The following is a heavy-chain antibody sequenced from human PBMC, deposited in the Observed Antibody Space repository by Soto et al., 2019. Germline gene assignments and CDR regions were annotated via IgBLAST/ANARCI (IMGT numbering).Heavy chain of an antibody. CDR3: ARGLYDSGSFYFDF. J-gene: IGHJ4*02. CDR1: GFNFIRKY. D-gene: IGHD3-10*01. CDR2: LYSGGTT. V-gene: IGHV3-53*01. Sequence: GGSLRLSCAASGFNFIRKYMIWVRQAPGKGLEWVSILYSGGTTYYADSVKGRFTISRDTSENTLYLQMNSLRAEDTAVYYCARGLYDSGSFYFDFWGQGTLVTAPQ.